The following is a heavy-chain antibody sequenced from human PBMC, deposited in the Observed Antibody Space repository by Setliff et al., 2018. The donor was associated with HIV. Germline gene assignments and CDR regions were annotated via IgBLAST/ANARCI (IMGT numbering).Heavy chain of an antibody. CDR2: ISGYTGIT. CDR3: ARDAGTGGPGRWVDP. Sequence: ASVKVSCKISGYIFSHYGVTWVRQAPGQGLEYMGYISGYTGITHYAQSFQGRVTMTTDPSKYTAYMELRSLKYDDTAVYYCARDAGTGGPGRWVDPWGQGTLVTVSS. CDR1: GYIFSHYG. D-gene: IGHD1-1*01. J-gene: IGHJ5*02. V-gene: IGHV1-18*01.